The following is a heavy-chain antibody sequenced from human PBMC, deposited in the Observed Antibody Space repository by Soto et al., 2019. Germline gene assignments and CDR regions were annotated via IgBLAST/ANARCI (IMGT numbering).Heavy chain of an antibody. CDR3: ARGRIQLRYPSDD. Sequence: QVQLQESGPGLVKPSETLSLTCTVSGGSISSYYWSWIRQPPGKGLEWIGYIYYSGSTNYNPSLKPRVTLPVDPSTNQCSLKLSSVPAADTAVSSCARGRIQLRYPSDDWGQGPLVTVSS. J-gene: IGHJ4*02. V-gene: IGHV4-59*01. D-gene: IGHD5-18*01. CDR2: IYYSGST. CDR1: GGSISSYY.